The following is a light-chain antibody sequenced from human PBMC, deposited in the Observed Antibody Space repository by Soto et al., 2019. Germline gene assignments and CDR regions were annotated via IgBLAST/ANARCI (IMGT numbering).Light chain of an antibody. CDR2: KAS. V-gene: IGKV1-5*03. J-gene: IGKJ1*01. CDR1: QTISSW. Sequence: TQMPQYPSTLSGSGGARVTITCRASQTISSWLAWYQQKPGKAPKLLIYKASTLKSGVPSRFSGSGSGTEFTLTISSLQPDDFATYYCQHYSSYSGAVGRGTKVDI. CDR3: QHYSSYSGA.